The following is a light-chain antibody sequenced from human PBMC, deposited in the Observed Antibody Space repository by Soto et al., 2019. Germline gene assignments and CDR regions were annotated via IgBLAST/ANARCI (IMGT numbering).Light chain of an antibody. Sequence: LSQSPATLSLSPGERATLSCRASQSVSSNLAWYQQKPGQAPRLLIYGASRRATGVPDRFSGSGSGTDFTLTISRLEPEDFAVYYCQQYGSSGTFGQGTKVDIK. CDR3: QQYGSSGT. CDR1: QSVSSN. J-gene: IGKJ1*01. V-gene: IGKV3-20*01. CDR2: GAS.